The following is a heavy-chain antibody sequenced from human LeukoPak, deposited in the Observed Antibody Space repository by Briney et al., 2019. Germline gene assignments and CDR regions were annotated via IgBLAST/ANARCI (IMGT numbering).Heavy chain of an antibody. V-gene: IGHV1-2*02. CDR1: GYTLTGYY. J-gene: IGHJ4*02. CDR2: INPNSGGT. D-gene: IGHD1-26*01. CDR3: ARPYSGSAPFDY. Sequence: GASAKVSCKASGYTLTGYYMHWVRQAPGQGLEWMGWINPNSGGTNYAQKFQGRVTMTRDTSISTAYMELSRLRSDDTAVYYCARPYSGSAPFDYWGQGTLVTVSS.